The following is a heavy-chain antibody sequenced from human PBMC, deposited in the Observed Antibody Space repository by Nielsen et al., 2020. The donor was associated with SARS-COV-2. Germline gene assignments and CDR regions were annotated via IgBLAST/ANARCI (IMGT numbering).Heavy chain of an antibody. Sequence: GGSLRLSCAASGFTFNIYAMAWVRRAPGRGLQWVTGVSSSGGSTYYTDSVKGRFTTSRDNSKNTLYLEMHSLRVEDTAVYYCAKDGVVRGDALDLWGQGTMVTVSS. D-gene: IGHD3-10*01. CDR2: VSSSGGST. CDR1: GFTFNIYA. V-gene: IGHV3-23*01. J-gene: IGHJ3*01. CDR3: AKDGVVRGDALDL.